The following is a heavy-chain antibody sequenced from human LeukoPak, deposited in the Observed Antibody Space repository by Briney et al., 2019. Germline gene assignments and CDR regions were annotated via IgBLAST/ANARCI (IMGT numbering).Heavy chain of an antibody. J-gene: IGHJ4*02. CDR3: ARGYCSGGSCYWSY. V-gene: IGHV3-11*01. Sequence: GGSLRLSCAASRFTFSDFYMSWIRQAPGKGLELVSYISHTGGSIYYADSVKSRFTISRDNAKNSLYLQMNSLRAEGTAMYYCARGYCSGGSCYWSYWGQGTLVIVSS. CDR1: RFTFSDFY. D-gene: IGHD2-15*01. CDR2: ISHTGGSI.